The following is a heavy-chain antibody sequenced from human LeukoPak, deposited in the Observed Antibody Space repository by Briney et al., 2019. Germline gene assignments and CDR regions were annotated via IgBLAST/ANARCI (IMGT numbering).Heavy chain of an antibody. J-gene: IGHJ1*01. Sequence: SETLSLTCTVSGGSISTYYWTWIRQPPGKGLEWIGYIYYSGSTNYNPSLKSRVTISVDTSKNQFSLKLSSVTAADTAVYYCARGGWYPESFQHWGQGALVTVSS. CDR3: ARGGWYPESFQH. D-gene: IGHD6-19*01. V-gene: IGHV4-59*01. CDR1: GGSISTYY. CDR2: IYYSGST.